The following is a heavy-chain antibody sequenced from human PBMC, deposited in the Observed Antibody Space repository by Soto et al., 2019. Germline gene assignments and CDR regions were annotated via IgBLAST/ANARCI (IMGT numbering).Heavy chain of an antibody. V-gene: IGHV1-46*01. CDR1: GYTFTSYY. J-gene: IGHJ6*02. CDR2: INPSGGST. CDR3: ARGGAILGVVLSTYYYYGMDV. Sequence: ASVKVSCKASGYTFTSYYMHWVRQAPGQGLEWMGIINPSGGSTSYAQKFQGRVTMTRDTSTSTVYMELSSLRSEDTAVYYCARGGAILGVVLSTYYYYGMDVWGQGTTVTVSS. D-gene: IGHD3-3*01.